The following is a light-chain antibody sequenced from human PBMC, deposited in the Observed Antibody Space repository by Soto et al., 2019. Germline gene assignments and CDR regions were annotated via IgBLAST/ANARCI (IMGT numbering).Light chain of an antibody. CDR2: AAS. CDR3: QHYNGAPWT. J-gene: IGKJ1*01. CDR1: QGVSTY. Sequence: DILMTQSPSSLSASVGDRVTITCRASQGVSTYLVWYQQKPGTVPKLLIFAASTMQSGVPSWFSGSGSGTDFTLTISSLQPEDVATYYCQHYNGAPWTFGQGTKVEIK. V-gene: IGKV1-27*01.